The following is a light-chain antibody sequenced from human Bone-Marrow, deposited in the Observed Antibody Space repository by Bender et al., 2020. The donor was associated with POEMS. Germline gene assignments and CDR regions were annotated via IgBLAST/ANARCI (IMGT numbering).Light chain of an antibody. CDR3: SSYATSTVF. CDR1: SSDVGGYNY. Sequence: QSALTQPASVSGSPGQSITISCTGTSSDVGGYNYVSWYQHHPGKAPKLIIYDVTNRPSGVSDRFSGSKSGNTASLTISGLQAEDEADYYCSSYATSTVFFGGGTKLTVL. J-gene: IGLJ2*01. CDR2: DVT. V-gene: IGLV2-14*03.